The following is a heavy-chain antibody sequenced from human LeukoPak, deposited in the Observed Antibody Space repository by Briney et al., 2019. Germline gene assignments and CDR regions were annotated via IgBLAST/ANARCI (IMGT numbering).Heavy chain of an antibody. J-gene: IGHJ4*02. CDR2: IYPGDSDT. CDR3: ARQAFYYGSGSYAADY. D-gene: IGHD3-10*01. V-gene: IGHV5-51*01. CDR1: GYSFTSYW. Sequence: GESLKISCKGSGYSFTSYWIGWVRQMPGKGLEWMGIIYPGDSDTRYSPSFQGQVTISADKSISTAYLQWGSLKASDTAMYYCARQAFYYGSGSYAADYWGQGALVTVSS.